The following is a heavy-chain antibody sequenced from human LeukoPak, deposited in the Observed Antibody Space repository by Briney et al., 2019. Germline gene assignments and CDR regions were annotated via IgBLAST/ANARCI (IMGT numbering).Heavy chain of an antibody. Sequence: SETLSLTCAVYGGSSSGYYWSWIRQPPGKGLEWIGEINHSGSTNYNPSLKSRVTISVDTSKNQFSLKLSSVTAADTAVYYCARGGRYSSGWYWWNWGQGTLVTVSS. J-gene: IGHJ4*02. CDR1: GGSSSGYY. D-gene: IGHD6-19*01. CDR3: ARGGRYSSGWYWWN. V-gene: IGHV4-34*01. CDR2: INHSGST.